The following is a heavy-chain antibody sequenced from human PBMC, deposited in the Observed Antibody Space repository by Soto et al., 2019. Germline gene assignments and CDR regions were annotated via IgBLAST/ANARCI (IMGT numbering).Heavy chain of an antibody. CDR2: IKDGGLT. D-gene: IGHD5-12*01. J-gene: IGHJ4*02. V-gene: IGHV4-34*01. CDR1: GGSLSGYY. CDR3: ARGQEGVVATH. Sequence: QVQLQQWGAGLLKPSETLSLTCVVYGGSLSGYYWSWIRQPPGKGLEWIGEIKDGGLTNYSPSLKRRATQSDDRPKNPFSLTLYSVTAADTAVYYCARGQEGVVATHWDQGSLVTVSS.